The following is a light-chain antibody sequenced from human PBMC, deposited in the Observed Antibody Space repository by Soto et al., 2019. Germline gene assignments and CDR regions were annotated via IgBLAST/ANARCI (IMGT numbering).Light chain of an antibody. Sequence: EIVMTQSPATLSVSPGESATLSCRASQSVSRNLAWYQQKPGQTPRLLIYGASTRATGIPARFSGSGSGTEFTLTFSSLQSEDFAVYYCQQYNDWPPKQYTFGQGTKLEVK. CDR3: QQYNDWPPKQYT. CDR1: QSVSRN. J-gene: IGKJ2*01. CDR2: GAS. V-gene: IGKV3-15*01.